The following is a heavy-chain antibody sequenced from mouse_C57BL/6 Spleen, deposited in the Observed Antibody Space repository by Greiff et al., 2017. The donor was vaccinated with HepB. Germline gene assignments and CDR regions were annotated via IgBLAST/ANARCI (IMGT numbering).Heavy chain of an antibody. Sequence: QVQLQHSGPGLVQPSQSLSITCTVSGFSLTSYGVHWVRQSPGKGLEWLGVIWRGGSTDYNAAFMSRLSITKDNSKSQVFFKMNSLQADDTAIYYCAKRQQVATDAMDYWGQGTSVTVSS. CDR3: AKRQQVATDAMDY. CDR2: IWRGGST. CDR1: GFSLTSYG. V-gene: IGHV2-5*01. D-gene: IGHD1-1*01. J-gene: IGHJ4*01.